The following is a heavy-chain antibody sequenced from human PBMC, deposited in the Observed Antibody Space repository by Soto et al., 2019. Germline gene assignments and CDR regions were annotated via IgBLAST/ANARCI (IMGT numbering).Heavy chain of an antibody. Sequence: ASVKVSCKASGYTFTSYAMNWVRQAPGQRLEWMGWINAGNGNTKYSQKLQGRVTITTDTSASTAYMELSSLRSEDTAVYYCARDTLYDSSGYYYVGYKGFDPWGQGTLVTVSS. V-gene: IGHV1-3*01. J-gene: IGHJ5*02. CDR1: GYTFTSYA. CDR2: INAGNGNT. CDR3: ARDTLYDSSGYYYVGYKGFDP. D-gene: IGHD3-22*01.